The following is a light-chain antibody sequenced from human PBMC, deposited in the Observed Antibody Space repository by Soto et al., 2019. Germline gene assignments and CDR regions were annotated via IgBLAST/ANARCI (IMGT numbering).Light chain of an antibody. CDR1: QGXXXX. Sequence: AIRMTQSPSSFSASTGDRVTITCRASQGXXXXLAWYQQKPGKAPKLLIYAASTLQSGVPSRFXXXGSGTXXXXXXXXXQSXDFATYYCQQFYSYPFTFGPGTKVDIK. CDR2: AAS. V-gene: IGKV1-8*01. J-gene: IGKJ3*01. CDR3: QQFYSYPFT.